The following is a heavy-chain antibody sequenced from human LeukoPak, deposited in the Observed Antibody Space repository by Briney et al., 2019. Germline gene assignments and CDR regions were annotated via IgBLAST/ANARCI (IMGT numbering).Heavy chain of an antibody. Sequence: PGGSLRLSCAGSGFTFRSYGMNWVRQAPGKGLEWVAGISDSGGDTSYADSVKGRFTISRDNSKNTVYLQMNSLRTDDTAVYFCAKDIPLDYPKIYGLDSWGQGTLVTVSS. D-gene: IGHD3-10*01. V-gene: IGHV3-23*01. CDR3: AKDIPLDYPKIYGLDS. CDR1: GFTFRSYG. CDR2: ISDSGGDT. J-gene: IGHJ4*02.